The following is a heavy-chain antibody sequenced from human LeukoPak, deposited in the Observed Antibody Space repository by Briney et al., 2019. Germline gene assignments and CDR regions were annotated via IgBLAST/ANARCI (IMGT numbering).Heavy chain of an antibody. D-gene: IGHD3-10*01. CDR3: AKDRVRGVIIEGGRAFDY. Sequence: PGGSLRLSCAASGFTFSSYDMHWVRQATGKGLEWVSAIGTAGDPYYPGSVKGRFTISRDNSKNTLYLQMNSLRAEDTAVYYCAKDRVRGVIIEGGRAFDYWGQGTLVTVSS. J-gene: IGHJ4*02. CDR2: IGTAGDP. CDR1: GFTFSSYD. V-gene: IGHV3-13*05.